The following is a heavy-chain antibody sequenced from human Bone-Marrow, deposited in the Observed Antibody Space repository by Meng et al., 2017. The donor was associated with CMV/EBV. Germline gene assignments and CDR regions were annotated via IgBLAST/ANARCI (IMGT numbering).Heavy chain of an antibody. V-gene: IGHV4-39*01. CDR2: IYYSGST. D-gene: IGHD5-24*01. CDR3: ARRGVEVNFDY. J-gene: IGHJ4*02. Sequence: LSCTVSGGSISSSSYYWGWIRRPPGKGLEWIGSIYYSGSTYYNPSLKSRVTISVDTSKNQFSLKLSSVTAADTAVYYCARRGVEVNFDYWGQGTLVTVSS. CDR1: GGSISSSSYY.